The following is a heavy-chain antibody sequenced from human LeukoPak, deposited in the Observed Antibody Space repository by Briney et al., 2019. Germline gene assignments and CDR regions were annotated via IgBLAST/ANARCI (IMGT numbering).Heavy chain of an antibody. V-gene: IGHV3-66*01. J-gene: IGHJ4*02. Sequence: GASLRLSCAASGFTVSSNYMSWVRQAPGKGLEWVSVIYSGGSTYYADSVKGRFTISRDNSKNTLYLQMNSLRAEDTAVYYCARTYNYGGNSDYWGQGTLVTVSS. D-gene: IGHD4-23*01. CDR2: IYSGGST. CDR1: GFTVSSNY. CDR3: ARTYNYGGNSDY.